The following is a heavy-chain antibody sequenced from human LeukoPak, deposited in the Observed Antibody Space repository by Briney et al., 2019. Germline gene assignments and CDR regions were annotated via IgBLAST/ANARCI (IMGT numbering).Heavy chain of an antibody. CDR1: GFTFSSRA. CDR2: LSYDGSNT. J-gene: IGHJ4*02. D-gene: IGHD2/OR15-2a*01. CDR3: AKDPHQLILSNYFDD. V-gene: IGHV3-30*18. Sequence: GSLRLSCAASGFTFSSRAMYRVRQAPAKGLEWVAGLSYDGSNTYYLDSVKGRFTISGDNSKNTLYLQMDSLRTEDTAVYYCAKDPHQLILSNYFDDWGQGTLVTVSS.